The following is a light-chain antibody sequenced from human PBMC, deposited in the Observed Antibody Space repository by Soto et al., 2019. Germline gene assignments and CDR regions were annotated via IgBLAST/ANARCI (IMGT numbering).Light chain of an antibody. CDR2: AAS. Sequence: DIQMTQSPSSLSASVGDRVTITCRASQGISSSLAWYQQKPGKVPKVLIYAASTLQSGVPSRFSGSGSGTEFSLTISNLQPEDVATYYCQKYDSASETFGQGTKVEIK. J-gene: IGKJ1*01. CDR1: QGISSS. V-gene: IGKV1-27*01. CDR3: QKYDSASET.